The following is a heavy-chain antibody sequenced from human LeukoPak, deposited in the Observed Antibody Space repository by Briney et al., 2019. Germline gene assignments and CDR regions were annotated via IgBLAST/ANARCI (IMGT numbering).Heavy chain of an antibody. V-gene: IGHV3-23*01. CDR3: ARSMTAGIGGGAFDI. J-gene: IGHJ3*02. D-gene: IGHD1-26*01. Sequence: QPGGSLRLSCAASGFTFSSYAMSWVRQAPGKGLEWVSVISGSGGSTYYADSVKGRFTISRDNSKNTLYLQMNSLRAEDTAVYYCARSMTAGIGGGAFDIWGQGTMVTVSS. CDR1: GFTFSSYA. CDR2: ISGSGGST.